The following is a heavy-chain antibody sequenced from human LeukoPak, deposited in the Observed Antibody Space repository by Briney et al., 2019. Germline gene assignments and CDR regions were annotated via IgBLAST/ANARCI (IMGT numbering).Heavy chain of an antibody. CDR1: GFTFSSYT. Sequence: GGSLRLSCAASGFTFSSYTMNWVRQAPGKGLEWVASVSSTSFHIYYADSVKGRFTISRDNAKNSLYLQMNSLRAEDTAVYYCARSSGWYSSLPFDYWGQGTLVTVSS. D-gene: IGHD6-19*01. J-gene: IGHJ4*02. V-gene: IGHV3-21*01. CDR2: VSSTSFHI. CDR3: ARSSGWYSSLPFDY.